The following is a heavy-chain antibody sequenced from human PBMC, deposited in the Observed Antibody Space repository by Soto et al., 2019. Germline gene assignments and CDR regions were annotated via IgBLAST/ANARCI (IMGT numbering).Heavy chain of an antibody. J-gene: IGHJ4*02. CDR3: ARDHRYCSGGSCYVVDY. D-gene: IGHD2-15*01. CDR2: ISANNGNT. V-gene: IGHV1-18*01. CDR1: GYNFNSYG. Sequence: QVQLVQSGAEAKKPGASVKVSCKASGYNFNSYGISWVRQAPGQGLEWMGWISANNGNTKYAQKVQGRVTMTTDTSTSIAYMELRSLRSDDTAVYYCARDHRYCSGGSCYVVDYWGQGTLVTVSS.